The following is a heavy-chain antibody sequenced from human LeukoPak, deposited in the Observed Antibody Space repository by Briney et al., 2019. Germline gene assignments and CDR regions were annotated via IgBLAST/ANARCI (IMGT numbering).Heavy chain of an antibody. Sequence: PGTSVKVSCKASGFTFTSSAMQWVRQARGQRLEWIGWIVVGSGNTNYAQKFQERVTITRDMSTSTAYMELNSLRSEDTAVYYCAASPGYCSGGSCYNDAFDIWGQGTMVTVSS. V-gene: IGHV1-58*02. CDR1: GFTFTSSA. CDR3: AASPGYCSGGSCYNDAFDI. CDR2: IVVGSGNT. J-gene: IGHJ3*02. D-gene: IGHD2-15*01.